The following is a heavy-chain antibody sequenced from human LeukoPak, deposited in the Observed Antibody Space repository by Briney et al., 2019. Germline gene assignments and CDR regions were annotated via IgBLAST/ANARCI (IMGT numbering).Heavy chain of an antibody. J-gene: IGHJ4*02. CDR1: GFTFSCCG. CDR2: ISASGVAT. V-gene: IGHV3-23*01. D-gene: IGHD3-16*01. Sequence: GGTLRLSCAASGFTFSCCGVTWVRQAPGKGLEWVAGISASGVATHYADSVKGRFTISRDNSKNTLYLQMNSLRAEDTAVYYCAKGSDYDYVWGSFYYWGQGTLVTVSS. CDR3: AKGSDYDYVWGSFYY.